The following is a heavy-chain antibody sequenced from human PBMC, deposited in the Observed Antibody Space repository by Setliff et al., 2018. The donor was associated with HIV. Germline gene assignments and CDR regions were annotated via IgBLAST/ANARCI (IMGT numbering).Heavy chain of an antibody. D-gene: IGHD6-6*01. CDR3: ARDTGQLVYYFDS. CDR2: ILYDGSNK. Sequence: GGSLRLSCKASGFSFSSYTMNWVRQAPGKGLEWVAVILYDGSNKYYADSVKGRFTISRDNLKKRVYLQMSSLRAEDTAVYFCARDTGQLVYYFDSWGQGTLVTVSS. J-gene: IGHJ4*02. V-gene: IGHV3-30*04. CDR1: GFSFSSYT.